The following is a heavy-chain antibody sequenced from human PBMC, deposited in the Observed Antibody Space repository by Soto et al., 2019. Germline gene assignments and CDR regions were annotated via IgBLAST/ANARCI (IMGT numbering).Heavy chain of an antibody. V-gene: IGHV3-23*01. D-gene: IGHD3-16*01. CDR3: GKGSDYVLKGTPCRKVQYYYYYMDV. CDR2: ISGCGDNK. Sequence: EVHLLESGGALVQSGGSLRLSCAASGFTFSNFAMSWVRQAPGKGLEWVSGISGCGDNKDQADSVKGRFTISRDNSKNTLYLQMNSLRAEDTAVYYCGKGSDYVLKGTPCRKVQYYYYYMDVWGKGTTVTVSS. CDR1: GFTFSNFA. J-gene: IGHJ6*03.